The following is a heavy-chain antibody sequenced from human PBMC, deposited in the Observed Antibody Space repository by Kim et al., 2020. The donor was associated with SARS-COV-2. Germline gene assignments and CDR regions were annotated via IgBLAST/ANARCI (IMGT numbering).Heavy chain of an antibody. J-gene: IGHJ4*02. Sequence: GGSLRLSCAASGFTFSTYAMSWVRQAPGKGLEWVSLIYSGGGTTYYADSVKGRFTISRDDSKNTLSLQMNSLRAEDTAVYYCTKDHTVAWGEYYFDYWGPGTLVTVSS. CDR3: TKDHTVAWGEYYFDY. CDR2: IYSGGGTT. CDR1: GFTFSTYA. V-gene: IGHV3-23*03. D-gene: IGHD3-16*01.